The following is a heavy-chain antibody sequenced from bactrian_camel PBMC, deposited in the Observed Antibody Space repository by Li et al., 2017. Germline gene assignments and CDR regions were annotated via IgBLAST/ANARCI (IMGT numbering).Heavy chain of an antibody. D-gene: IGHD1*01. J-gene: IGHJ6*01. CDR2: INDDGIT. CDR1: GDTNGRYC. Sequence: HVQLVESGGGSVQAGGSLTLSCVVSGDTNGRYCMGWSRQAPGKEREAVATINDDGITTYAESVKGRFTISKYNANNTLYLQMNGLKPEDTGMYYCAAEMHCGGLGYFSQYEDISWGQGTQVTVS. V-gene: IGHV3S55*01. CDR3: AAEMHCGGLGYFSQYEDIS.